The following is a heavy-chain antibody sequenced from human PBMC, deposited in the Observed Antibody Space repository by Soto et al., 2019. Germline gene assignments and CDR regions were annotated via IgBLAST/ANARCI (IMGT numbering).Heavy chain of an antibody. J-gene: IGHJ4*02. CDR3: VREADRYGTVCFDH. CDR1: GFTFSSYA. Sequence: PGGSLRLSCAASGFTFSSYAMSWVRQAPGKGLEWVSAISGSGGSTYYADSVKGRFTISRDNSKNTLYLQMNSLRVEDSAVYYCVREADRYGTVCFDHWGQGALVTVSS. CDR2: ISGSGGST. V-gene: IGHV3-23*01. D-gene: IGHD1-1*01.